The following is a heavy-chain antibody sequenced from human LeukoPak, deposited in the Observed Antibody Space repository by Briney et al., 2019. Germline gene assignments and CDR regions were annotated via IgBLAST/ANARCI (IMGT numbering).Heavy chain of an antibody. D-gene: IGHD3-10*01. CDR1: GFTFNNHA. Sequence: PGGSLRLSCAASGFTFNNHAMHWVRQAPGKGLEWVAVISYDGSNKYYADSVKGRFTISRDNSKNTLYLQMNSLRAEDTAVYYCAREPDPQFGYYYGMDVWGQGTTVTVSS. CDR3: AREPDPQFGYYYGMDV. J-gene: IGHJ6*02. V-gene: IGHV3-30-3*01. CDR2: ISYDGSNK.